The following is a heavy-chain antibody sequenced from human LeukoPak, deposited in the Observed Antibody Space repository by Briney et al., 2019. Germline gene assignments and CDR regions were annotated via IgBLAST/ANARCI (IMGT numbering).Heavy chain of an antibody. D-gene: IGHD1-7*01. CDR1: GYTFTSYG. CDR3: ARDLSAGYNWSYAAY. J-gene: IGHJ4*02. CDR2: ISAYNGNT. V-gene: IGHV1-18*01. Sequence: ASVKVSCKASGYTFTSYGISWVRQAPGQGLEWMGWISAYNGNTNYAQKLQGRVTMTTDTSTSTAYMELRSLRSDDTAVYYCARDLSAGYNWSYAAYWGQGTLVTVSS.